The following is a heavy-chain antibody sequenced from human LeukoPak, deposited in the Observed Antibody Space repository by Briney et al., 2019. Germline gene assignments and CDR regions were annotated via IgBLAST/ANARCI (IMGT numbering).Heavy chain of an antibody. CDR2: FDPEDGET. Sequence: ASVKVSCKVSGYTLTELSMHWVRQAPGKGLEWMGGFDPEDGETIYAQKFQGRVTMTEDTSTDTAYMELSSLRSEDTAVYYCATVAPKEQWLVESASDIWGQGTMVTVSS. CDR1: GYTLTELS. J-gene: IGHJ3*02. V-gene: IGHV1-24*01. CDR3: ATVAPKEQWLVESASDI. D-gene: IGHD6-19*01.